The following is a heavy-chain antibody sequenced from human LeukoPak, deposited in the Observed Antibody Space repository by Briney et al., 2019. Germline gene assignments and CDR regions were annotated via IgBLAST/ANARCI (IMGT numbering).Heavy chain of an antibody. Sequence: GGSLRLSCAASGFTFSSYAMSWVRQAPGKGLEWASAISGSGGSTYYADSVKGRFTISRDNSKNTLYLQMNSLRAEDTAVYYCAKPQIIHPDSSGYYAYWGQGTLVTVSS. CDR3: AKPQIIHPDSSGYYAY. D-gene: IGHD3-22*01. CDR1: GFTFSSYA. J-gene: IGHJ4*02. CDR2: ISGSGGST. V-gene: IGHV3-23*01.